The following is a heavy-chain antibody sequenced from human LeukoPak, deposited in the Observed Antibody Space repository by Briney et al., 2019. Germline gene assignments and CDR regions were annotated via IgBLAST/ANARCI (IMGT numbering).Heavy chain of an antibody. V-gene: IGHV3-48*03. J-gene: IGHJ4*02. CDR3: ARTSSSGYDRFDY. CDR1: GFTFSSYE. Sequence: PGGSLRLSCAASGFTFSSYEMNWVRQAPGKGLEWLSYISTSGSTKHYADSVKGRLTISRDNAKNSLYLQMNSLRAEDTAVYYCARTSSSGYDRFDYWGQGTLVTVSS. CDR2: ISTSGSTK. D-gene: IGHD5-12*01.